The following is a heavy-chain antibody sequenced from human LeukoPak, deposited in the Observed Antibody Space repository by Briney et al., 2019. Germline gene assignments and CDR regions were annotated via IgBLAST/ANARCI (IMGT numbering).Heavy chain of an antibody. CDR3: VRGPRCGCYYVSFDY. D-gene: IGHD3-22*01. CDR1: GGSISSYY. Sequence: PSETLSLTCTVSGGSISSYYWSWIRQPPGKGLEWIGYIYYSGSTNYNPSLKSRVTISVDTSKNQFSLMLSSVTAADTALYYYVRGPRCGCYYVSFDYWGQGTLVTVSS. V-gene: IGHV4-59*01. CDR2: IYYSGST. J-gene: IGHJ4*02.